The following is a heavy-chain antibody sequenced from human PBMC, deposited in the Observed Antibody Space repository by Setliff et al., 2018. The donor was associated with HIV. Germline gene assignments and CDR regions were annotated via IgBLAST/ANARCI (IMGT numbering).Heavy chain of an antibody. Sequence: NPSETLSLTCAVSGYSISTYCWIWIRQPPGEGLEWIGNIYTSGSTNYNPSLKSRVTISVDTSKNQFSLKLSSVTAADTAVYYCARLDCSSSSGFVDYWGQGTLVTVSS. D-gene: IGHD2-2*01. CDR1: GYSISTYC. CDR3: ARLDCSSSSGFVDY. CDR2: IYTSGST. J-gene: IGHJ4*02. V-gene: IGHV4-4*09.